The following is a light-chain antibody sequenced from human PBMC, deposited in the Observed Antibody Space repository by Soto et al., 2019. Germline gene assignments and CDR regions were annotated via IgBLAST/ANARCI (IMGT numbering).Light chain of an antibody. CDR1: QSISSN. Sequence: EIVMTQSPATLSVSPGERATVSCRASQSISSNLAWYQQKPGQAPRLLIFDASTRATGIPARFSGSGSGTEFTLTISSLQSEDFAVYYCQRYNNWPPTWTFGQGTKVEIK. CDR2: DAS. V-gene: IGKV3-15*01. CDR3: QRYNNWPPTWT. J-gene: IGKJ1*01.